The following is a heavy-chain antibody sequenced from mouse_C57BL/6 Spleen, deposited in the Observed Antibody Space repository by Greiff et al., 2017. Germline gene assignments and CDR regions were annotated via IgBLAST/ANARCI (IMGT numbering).Heavy chain of an antibody. D-gene: IGHD2-3*01. CDR3: AIYDGYYGFAY. CDR1: GYTFTSYW. CDR2: IDPSDSET. Sequence: QVQLQQPGAELVRPGSSVKLSCKASGYTFTSYWMHWVKQRPIQGLEWIGNIDPSDSETHYNQKFKDKATLTVDKSSSTAYMQLSSLTSEDCAVYYCAIYDGYYGFAYWGQGTLVTVSA. J-gene: IGHJ3*01. V-gene: IGHV1-52*01.